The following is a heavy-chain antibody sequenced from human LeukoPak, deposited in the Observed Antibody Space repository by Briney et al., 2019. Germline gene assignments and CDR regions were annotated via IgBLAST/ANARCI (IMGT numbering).Heavy chain of an antibody. CDR1: ISTFSTDS. CDR2: ITSRSSNI. CDR3: ARFADSSGYYRYYFDY. Sequence: GGSLRLSCAAAISTFSTDSMNWVRQAPGEGLEWMSYITSRSSNIYYADSVKGRFTISRDNAKKSLYLQRNNLRAEDTAVYHCARFADSSGYYRYYFDYWGQGTLVTGPS. V-gene: IGHV3-48*01. J-gene: IGHJ4*02. D-gene: IGHD3-22*01.